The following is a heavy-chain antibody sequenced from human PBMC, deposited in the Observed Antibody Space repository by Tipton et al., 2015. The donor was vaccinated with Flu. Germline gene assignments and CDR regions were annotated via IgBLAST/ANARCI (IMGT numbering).Heavy chain of an antibody. D-gene: IGHD3-9*01. Sequence: SLRLSCTASGFTFGDYALNWVRQAPGKGLEWLAIIRSKLYGGATEYAASVKGRFTISRDDSKNIAYLQMNSLKAEDTAVYYCTSDYIYINYHGYWGQGTLVTVSS. V-gene: IGHV3-49*04. CDR2: IRSKLYGGAT. CDR1: GFTFGDYA. J-gene: IGHJ4*02. CDR3: TSDYIYINYHGY.